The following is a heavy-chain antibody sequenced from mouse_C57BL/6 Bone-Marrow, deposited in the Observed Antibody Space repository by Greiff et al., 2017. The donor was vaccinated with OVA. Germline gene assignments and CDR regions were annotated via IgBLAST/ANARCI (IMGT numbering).Heavy chain of an antibody. V-gene: IGHV3-6*01. CDR3: ARDDDYDVGFAY. Sequence: EVHLVESGPGLVKPSQSLSLTCSVTGYSITSGYYWNWIRQFPGNKLEWMGYISYDGSNNYNPSLKNRISITRDTSKNQFFLKLNSVTTEDTATYYCARDDDYDVGFAYWGQGTLVTVSA. CDR1: GYSITSGYY. D-gene: IGHD2-4*01. CDR2: ISYDGSN. J-gene: IGHJ3*01.